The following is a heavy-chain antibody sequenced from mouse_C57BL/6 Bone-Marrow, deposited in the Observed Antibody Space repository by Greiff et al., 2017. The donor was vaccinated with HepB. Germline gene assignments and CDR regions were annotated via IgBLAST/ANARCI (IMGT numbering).Heavy chain of an antibody. CDR2: ISNGGGST. CDR3: ASQLDY. Sequence: EVKLVESGGGLVQPGGSLKLSCAASGFTFSDYYMYWVRQTPEKRLEWVAYISNGGGSTYYPDTVKGRFTISRDNAKNTLYLQMSRLKSEDTAMYYCASQLDYWGQGTSVTVSS. CDR1: GFTFSDYY. V-gene: IGHV5-12*01. J-gene: IGHJ4*01.